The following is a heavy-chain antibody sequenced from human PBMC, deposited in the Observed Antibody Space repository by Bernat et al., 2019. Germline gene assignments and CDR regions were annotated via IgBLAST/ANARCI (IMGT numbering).Heavy chain of an antibody. D-gene: IGHD4-17*01. Sequence: QVQLVESGEGVVQPGRSLRLSCAASGFTFSSYGMHWVRQAPGKGLEWVAVISYDGSNKYYADSVKGRFTISRDNSKNTLYLQMNSLRAEDTAVYYCAKDRAYGDYEGFLSYWGQGTLVTVSS. CDR1: GFTFSSYG. V-gene: IGHV3-30*18. J-gene: IGHJ4*02. CDR3: AKDRAYGDYEGFLSY. CDR2: ISYDGSNK.